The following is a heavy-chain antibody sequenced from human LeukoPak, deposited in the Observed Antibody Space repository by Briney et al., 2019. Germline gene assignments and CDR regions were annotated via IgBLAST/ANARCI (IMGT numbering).Heavy chain of an antibody. D-gene: IGHD3-22*01. CDR1: GFTFSEYW. CDR3: ASSPVITRD. J-gene: IGHJ4*02. CDR2: INSDGSRI. Sequence: GGSLRLSCAASGFTFSEYWMHWVRQAPGKGREWVSRINSDGSRITYADSLKGRFTISRDNAKNTIYLQMNSLRVEDTAVYYCASSPVITRDWGQGTLVTVSS. V-gene: IGHV3-74*01.